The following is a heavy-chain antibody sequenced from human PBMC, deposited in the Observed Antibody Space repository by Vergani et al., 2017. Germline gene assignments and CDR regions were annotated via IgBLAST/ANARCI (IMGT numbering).Heavy chain of an antibody. CDR1: GGTFSSYA. CDR2: IIPIFGTA. D-gene: IGHD4-23*01. CDR3: ARXVINDYGGLWGFDY. J-gene: IGHJ4*02. V-gene: IGHV1-69*01. Sequence: QVQLVQSGAEVKKPGSSVKVSCKASGGTFSSYAISWVRQAPGQGLEWMGGIIPIFGTANYEQKFQGRVTITADESTSTAYMELSSLRSEDTAGYYCARXVINDYGGLWGFDYWGQGTLVTVSS.